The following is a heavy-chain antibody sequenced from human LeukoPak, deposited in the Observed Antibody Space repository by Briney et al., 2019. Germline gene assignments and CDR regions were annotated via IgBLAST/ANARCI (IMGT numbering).Heavy chain of an antibody. V-gene: IGHV3-53*01. Sequence: LSLTCTVSGGSISSNNYYWGWIRQPPRKGLEWVSGIYSGGGTNYADPVKGRFTISRDNSKNTLYLQMNSLRAEDTAVYYCAKQGRDWLRDYYYYMDVWGKGTTVTISS. CDR2: IYSGGGT. CDR1: GGSISSNNYY. CDR3: AKQGRDWLRDYYYYMDV. D-gene: IGHD3-9*01. J-gene: IGHJ6*03.